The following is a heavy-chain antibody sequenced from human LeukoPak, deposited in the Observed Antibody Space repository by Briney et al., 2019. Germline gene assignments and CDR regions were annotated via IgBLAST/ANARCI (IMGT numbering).Heavy chain of an antibody. CDR2: ISGDGGST. V-gene: IGHV3-43*02. D-gene: IGHD6-13*01. Sequence: GGSLRLSCAASGSTFDDYAMHWVRQAPGKGLEWVSLISGDGGSTYYADSVKGRFTISRDNSKNSLYLQMNSLRTEDTALYYCAKDIHSRGIAAAGINYYYGMDVWGQGTTVTVSS. CDR1: GSTFDDYA. J-gene: IGHJ6*02. CDR3: AKDIHSRGIAAAGINYYYGMDV.